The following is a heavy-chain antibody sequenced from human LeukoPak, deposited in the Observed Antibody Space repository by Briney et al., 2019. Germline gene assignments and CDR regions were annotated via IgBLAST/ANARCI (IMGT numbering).Heavy chain of an antibody. CDR3: AKQLGYCSDGSCYFPY. D-gene: IGHD2-15*01. Sequence: GGSLRLSCAASGFTFSNAWMNWVRQAPGKGLEWVGRIKSKADGGTTDYTAPVKGRFTISRDDLENTLSLQMNSLRAEDTAVYYCAKQLGYCSDGSCYFPYWGQGTLVTVSS. CDR2: IKSKADGGTT. J-gene: IGHJ4*02. V-gene: IGHV3-15*07. CDR1: GFTFSNAW.